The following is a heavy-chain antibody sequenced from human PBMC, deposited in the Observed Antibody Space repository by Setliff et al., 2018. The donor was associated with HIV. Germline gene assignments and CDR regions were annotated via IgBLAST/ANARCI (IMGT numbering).Heavy chain of an antibody. CDR2: IYYSGNT. Sequence: PSETLSLTCSVSGDSIFTSTYYWGWIRQPPGKRLEWIGSIYYSGNTYYNPSLKSRVTILVDTSKNQFFLNLSSVTATDSAVYYCARLGRPYSGQGWFDPWGQGTLVTVSS. V-gene: IGHV4-39*01. D-gene: IGHD5-12*01. J-gene: IGHJ5*02. CDR3: ARLGRPYSGQGWFDP. CDR1: GDSIFTSTYY.